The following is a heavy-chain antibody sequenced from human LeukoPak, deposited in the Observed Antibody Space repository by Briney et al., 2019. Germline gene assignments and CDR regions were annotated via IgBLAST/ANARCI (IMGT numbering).Heavy chain of an antibody. D-gene: IGHD6-25*01. V-gene: IGHV5-51*01. J-gene: IGHJ4*02. Sequence: GESLQISSQVSAYSFTSYWIGWVRPVPGKGREWRGIIYPGDSDTRYSPSFQGQVTISADKSISTAYLQWSSLKASETDMYYCARTSGYSSEGYFDYWGQGTLVTVSS. CDR1: AYSFTSYW. CDR2: IYPGDSDT. CDR3: ARTSGYSSEGYFDY.